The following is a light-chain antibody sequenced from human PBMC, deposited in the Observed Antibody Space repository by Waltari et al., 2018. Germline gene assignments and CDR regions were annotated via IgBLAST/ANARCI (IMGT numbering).Light chain of an antibody. CDR2: GAS. Sequence: EVVLTQSPGTLSLSQGKRATLSCRASQSLTRHYLAGYQQKNGQAHRLLIYGASSRASGIPDRFSGSGSGTDFTLTISTLAPEDFAVYYFQQYDNSPQTFGQGTKVEIK. V-gene: IGKV3-20*01. J-gene: IGKJ1*01. CDR1: QSLTRHY. CDR3: QQYDNSPQT.